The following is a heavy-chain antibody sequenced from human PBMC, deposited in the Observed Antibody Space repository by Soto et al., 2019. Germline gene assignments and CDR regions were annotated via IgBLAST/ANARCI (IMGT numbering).Heavy chain of an antibody. CDR3: AKDPHLWLPPTRPSYFDA. Sequence: QVHLVESGGGVVQPGRSLRLSCKGSGFTFSTYGIHWVRQAPGKGLEWVVGVSLDGRTKAYADSVKGRFTISRDNSNNPVYLQMNSLRAEDTAVYYCAKDPHLWLPPTRPSYFDAWGQGTVVTVSS. D-gene: IGHD2-21*01. J-gene: IGHJ4*02. CDR1: GFTFSTYG. V-gene: IGHV3-30*18. CDR2: VSLDGRTK.